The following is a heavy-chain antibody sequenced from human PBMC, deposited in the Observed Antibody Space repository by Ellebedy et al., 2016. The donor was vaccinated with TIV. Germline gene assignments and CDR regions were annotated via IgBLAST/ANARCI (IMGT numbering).Heavy chain of an antibody. CDR3: VRDRPLEWTEIMDY. V-gene: IGHV3-11*06. J-gene: IGHJ4*02. CDR2: ISTSSSYT. CDR1: GFTFSDYY. D-gene: IGHD3-3*01. Sequence: PGGSLRLSCVASGFTFSDYYMSWIRQAPGKGLEWVSTISTSSSYTKCADSVKGRFTVSSDDAKNSLYLHMNSLKAEDTAVYYCVRDRPLEWTEIMDYWGQGALVTVSS.